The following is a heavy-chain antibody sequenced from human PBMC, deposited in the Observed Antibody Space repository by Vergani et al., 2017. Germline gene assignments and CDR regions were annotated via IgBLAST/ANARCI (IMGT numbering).Heavy chain of an antibody. Sequence: QVQLQESGPGLVKPSETLSLTCTVSGGSISSYYWSWIRQPPGKGLEWIGYIYYSGSTNYNPALKSRVTISVDTSKNQFSLKLSSVTAADTAVYYCARDYYVSSGYYYHYGMDVWGQGTTVTVSS. CDR2: IYYSGST. D-gene: IGHD3-22*01. CDR1: GGSISSYY. J-gene: IGHJ6*02. V-gene: IGHV4-59*01. CDR3: ARDYYVSSGYYYHYGMDV.